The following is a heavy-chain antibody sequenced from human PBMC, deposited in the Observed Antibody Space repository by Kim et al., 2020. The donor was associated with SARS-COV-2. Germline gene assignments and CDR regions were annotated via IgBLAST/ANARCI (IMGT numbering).Heavy chain of an antibody. CDR3: AGKGVDPDYYYSYGMDV. CDR2: IYHSGRT. V-gene: IGHV4-4*02. Sequence: SETLSLTCAVSGGSISSSNWWSWVRQPPGKGLEWIGEIYHSGRTNYNPSLKSRVTISVDKSKNQFSLKLSSVTAADTAVYYCAGKGVDPDYYYSYGMDVWGQGTTVTVSS. D-gene: IGHD5-12*01. J-gene: IGHJ6*02. CDR1: GGSISSSNW.